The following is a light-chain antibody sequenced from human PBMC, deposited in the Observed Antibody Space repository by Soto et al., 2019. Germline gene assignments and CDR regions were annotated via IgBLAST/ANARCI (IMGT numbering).Light chain of an antibody. Sequence: EIVLTQSPGTLSLSPGERATLSCRASQSVTSSYLAWYQQKPGQAPRLLIYGASSRATGIPDRFSGSGSGTDFTLTISSLEPEDFAVYYCLQYGSSKTFGQGTKVDIK. J-gene: IGKJ1*01. V-gene: IGKV3-20*01. CDR1: QSVTSSY. CDR3: LQYGSSKT. CDR2: GAS.